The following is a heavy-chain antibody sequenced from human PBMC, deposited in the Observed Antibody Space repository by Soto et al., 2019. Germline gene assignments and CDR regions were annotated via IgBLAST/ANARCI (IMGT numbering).Heavy chain of an antibody. Sequence: LCLTCTVAGGYSSGGGYYWSWIRQPPGKGLEWIGYIYYSGSTYYNPSLKSRVTISVDTSKNQFSLKLSSVTAADTAVYYCASMKGYFDCWGQGTLVTVSS. CDR3: ASMKGYFDC. CDR2: IYYSGST. J-gene: IGHJ4*02. V-gene: IGHV4-30-4*01. CDR1: GGYSSGGGYY.